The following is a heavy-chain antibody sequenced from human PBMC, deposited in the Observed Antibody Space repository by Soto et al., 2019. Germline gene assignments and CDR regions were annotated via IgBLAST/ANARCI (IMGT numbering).Heavy chain of an antibody. V-gene: IGHV3-7*01. D-gene: IGHD6-13*01. CDR2: IKQDGSEN. CDR1: GFTLSRYW. CDR3: AGGSGWYIAQ. Sequence: GGSLRLSCAASGFTLSRYWMTWVGQAQGKGLEWVANIKQDGSENYSLDSRNALPIICTDTAKNPLYLQMNCLTPEDTAVYYCAGGSGWYIAQWGQGTLVTVPS. J-gene: IGHJ1*01.